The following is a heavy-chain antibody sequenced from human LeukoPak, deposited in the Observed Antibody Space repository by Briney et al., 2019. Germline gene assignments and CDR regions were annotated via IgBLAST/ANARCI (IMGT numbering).Heavy chain of an antibody. D-gene: IGHD2-21*01. J-gene: IGHJ4*02. CDR2: ISGGSDAI. V-gene: IGHV3-48*01. CDR3: ARDSLWSSWD. CDR1: GFSFSSAS. Sequence: GGSLRLSCAASGFSFSSASMNWVRQTPGKGLEWVSYISGGSDAIYYADSVKGRFTISRDNAKRSLYLQLNNLRAEDTAVYYCARDSLWSSWDWGQGTLVTVSS.